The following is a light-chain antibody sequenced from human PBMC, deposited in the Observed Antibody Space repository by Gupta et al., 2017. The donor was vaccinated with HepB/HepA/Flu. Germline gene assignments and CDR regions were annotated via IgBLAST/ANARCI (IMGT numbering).Light chain of an antibody. CDR3: LLYYRGAVV. J-gene: IGLJ3*02. Sequence: QTVVTQEPSLTVSPGGTVTLTCAFNTGAVTSGSYPNWFQQKPGQAPRALIHSTDNKHSWTPDRFSGSLLGGKAALXLXGVQPEXEAEYYCLLYYRGAVVFGGGTRLTVL. CDR1: TGAVTSGSY. CDR2: STD. V-gene: IGLV7-43*01.